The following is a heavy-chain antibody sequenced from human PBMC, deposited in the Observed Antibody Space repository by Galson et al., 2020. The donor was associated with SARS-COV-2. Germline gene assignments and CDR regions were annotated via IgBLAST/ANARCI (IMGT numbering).Heavy chain of an antibody. V-gene: IGHV3-33*01. Sequence: PGGSLRLSCAASGFTFSSYGMHWVRQAPGKGLEWVAVIWYDGSNKYYADSVKGRFTISRDNSKNTLYLQMNSLRAEDTAVYYCARDFGFGLLSSGGNSDYWGQGTLVTVSS. CDR2: IWYDGSNK. CDR3: ARDFGFGLLSSGGNSDY. J-gene: IGHJ4*02. CDR1: GFTFSSYG. D-gene: IGHD2-21*02.